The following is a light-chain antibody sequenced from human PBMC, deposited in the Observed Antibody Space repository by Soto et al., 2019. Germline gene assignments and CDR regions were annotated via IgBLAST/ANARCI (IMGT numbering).Light chain of an antibody. J-gene: IGKJ5*01. CDR2: DAS. V-gene: IGKV3D-20*01. CDR3: QQYGSSSIT. Sequence: EIVLTQSPATLSVSPGERATLSCGASQSVSNNLAWYQQKPGQTPRLLIYDASTRATGVPARFSGSGSGTDFTLTISRLEPEDFAVYYCQQYGSSSITFGQGTRLEIK. CDR1: QSVSNN.